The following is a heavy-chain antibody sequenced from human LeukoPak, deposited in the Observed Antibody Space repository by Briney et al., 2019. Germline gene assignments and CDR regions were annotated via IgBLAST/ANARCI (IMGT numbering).Heavy chain of an antibody. CDR1: GFTFSDYY. CDR2: ISSSSSYT. D-gene: IGHD3-22*01. V-gene: IGHV3-11*05. CDR3: ARGGHYYDSSGQNAFDI. J-gene: IGHJ3*02. Sequence: GGSLRLSCAASGFTFSDYYMSWIRQAPGKGLEWVSYISSSSSYTNYADSVKGRFTISRDNAKNSLYLQMNSLRAEDKAVYYCARGGHYYDSSGQNAFDIWGQGTMVTVSS.